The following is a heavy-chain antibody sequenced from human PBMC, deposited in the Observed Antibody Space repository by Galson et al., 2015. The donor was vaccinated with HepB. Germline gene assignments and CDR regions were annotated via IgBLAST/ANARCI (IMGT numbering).Heavy chain of an antibody. CDR2: IYYSGST. V-gene: IGHV4-39*07. Sequence: ETLSLTCTVSGGSISSSCCYWGWIRQPPGKGLEWIGSIYYSGSTYYNPSLKSRVTISVDTSKNQFSLKLSSVTAADTAVYYCARVAASGSIRELDYWGQGTLVTVSS. D-gene: IGHD3-10*01. CDR3: ARVAASGSIRELDY. J-gene: IGHJ4*02. CDR1: GGSISSSCCY.